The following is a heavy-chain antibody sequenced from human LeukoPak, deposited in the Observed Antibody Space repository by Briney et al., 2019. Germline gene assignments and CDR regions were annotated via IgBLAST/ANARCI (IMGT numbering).Heavy chain of an antibody. Sequence: SETLSLTCTVSGGSISSGNFYWSWIRQPAGKGLEWIGRIYTSGSTNYNPSLKSRVTISVDTSKNQFSLKLSSVTAADTAVYYCARSGIAAAGTRPSWYFDLWGRGTLVTVSS. CDR3: ARSGIAAAGTRPSWYFDL. CDR2: IYTSGST. CDR1: GGSISSGNFY. J-gene: IGHJ2*01. D-gene: IGHD6-13*01. V-gene: IGHV4-61*02.